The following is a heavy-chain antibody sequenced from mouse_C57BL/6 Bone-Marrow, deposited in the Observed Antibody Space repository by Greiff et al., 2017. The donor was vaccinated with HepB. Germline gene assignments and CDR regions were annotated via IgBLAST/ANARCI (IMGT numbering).Heavy chain of an antibody. CDR2: IYPGSGST. J-gene: IGHJ1*03. V-gene: IGHV1-55*01. CDR1: GYTFTSYW. D-gene: IGHD1-1*01. Sequence: VQLQQPGAELVKPGASVKMSCKASGYTFTSYWITWVKQRPGQGLEWIGDIYPGSGSTNYNEKFKSKATLTVDTSSSTAYMQLSSLTSEDSAVYYCARSSSRTGYFDVWGTGTTVTVSS. CDR3: ARSSSRTGYFDV.